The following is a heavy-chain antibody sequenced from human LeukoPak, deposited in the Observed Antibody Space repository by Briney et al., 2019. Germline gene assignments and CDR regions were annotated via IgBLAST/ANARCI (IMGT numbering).Heavy chain of an antibody. V-gene: IGHV1-46*01. CDR1: GYTFTSYY. CDR2: INPSGGST. J-gene: IGHJ4*02. Sequence: GASVKVSCKASGYTFTSYYMHWVRQAPGQGLEWMGIINPSGGSTSYAQKFQGRVTMTRDTSTSTVYMELSSLRSEDTAVYYCARALWVTMRAPNLFDYWGQGTLVTVSS. CDR3: ARALWVTMRAPNLFDY. D-gene: IGHD4-17*01.